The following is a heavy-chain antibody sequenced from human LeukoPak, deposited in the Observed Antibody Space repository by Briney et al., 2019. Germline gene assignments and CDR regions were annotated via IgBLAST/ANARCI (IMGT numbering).Heavy chain of an antibody. Sequence: KPRGSLRLSCAASGFTFSDYYMSWIRQAPGKGLEWVSYISSSSSYTNYADSVKGRFTISRDNAKNSLYLQMNSLRAEDTAVYYCARDESSSWLFDYWGQGTVVTVSS. D-gene: IGHD6-13*01. V-gene: IGHV3-11*05. CDR1: GFTFSDYY. CDR3: ARDESSSWLFDY. CDR2: ISSSSSYT. J-gene: IGHJ4*02.